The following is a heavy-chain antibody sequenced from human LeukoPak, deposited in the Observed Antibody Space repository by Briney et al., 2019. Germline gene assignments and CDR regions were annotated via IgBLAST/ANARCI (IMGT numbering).Heavy chain of an antibody. CDR3: ARDTYGGNWSLGY. J-gene: IGHJ4*02. V-gene: IGHV1-2*02. CDR1: GFTFTGYY. CDR2: VNPNSGGT. D-gene: IGHD4-23*01. Sequence: ASVKVSCKASGFTFTGYYIHWVRQAPGQGLEWMGWVNPNSGGTKYAQKSQGRVSMTSDTSISTAYMELSRLTSDDTAVYYCARDTYGGNWSLGYWGQGTLVTVSS.